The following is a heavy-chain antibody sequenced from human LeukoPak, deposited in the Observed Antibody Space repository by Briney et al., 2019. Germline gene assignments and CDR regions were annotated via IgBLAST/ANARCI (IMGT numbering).Heavy chain of an antibody. CDR1: GFTFRSYW. CDR3: GRGQYYGMDV. J-gene: IGHJ6*02. CDR2: INSDGSST. Sequence: PGGSLRLSCGASGFTFRSYWMHWVRQAPGKGLVWVSRINSDGSSTSYADSVKGRFTISRDNAKNTLYLRMNSLRAEDTAVYYCGRGQYYGMDVWGQGTPVTVSS. V-gene: IGHV3-74*01.